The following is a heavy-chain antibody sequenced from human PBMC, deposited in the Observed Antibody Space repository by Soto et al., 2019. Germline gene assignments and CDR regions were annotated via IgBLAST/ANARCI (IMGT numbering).Heavy chain of an antibody. J-gene: IGHJ5*02. CDR2: IYYSGST. CDR1: GGSISSRGYY. Sequence: QLQLQESGPGLVKPSETLSLTCTVSGGSISSRGYYWGWIRQPPGKGLEWIGTIYYSGSTYYNPSLKSRVTISVDTSKNQFSLKLSSVTAADTAVYYCATSNWFDPWGKGTLVTVSS. V-gene: IGHV4-39*01. CDR3: ATSNWFDP.